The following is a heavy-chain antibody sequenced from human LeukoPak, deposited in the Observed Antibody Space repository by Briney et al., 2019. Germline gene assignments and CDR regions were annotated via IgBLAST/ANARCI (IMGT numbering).Heavy chain of an antibody. CDR3: ARDYCSSTSCLFDY. V-gene: IGHV1-2*06. CDR2: INPNSGDT. CDR1: GYTFIGYY. Sequence: ASVKVSCKASGYTFIGYYMHWVRQAPGQGLEWMGRINPNSGDTNYAQNFQGRVTMTKDTSISTAYMELSRLRSDDTAVYYCARDYCSSTSCLFDYWGQGTLVTVSS. D-gene: IGHD2-2*01. J-gene: IGHJ4*02.